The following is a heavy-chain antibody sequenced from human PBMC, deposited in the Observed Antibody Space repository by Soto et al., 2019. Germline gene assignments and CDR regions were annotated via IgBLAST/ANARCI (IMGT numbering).Heavy chain of an antibody. V-gene: IGHV4-34*01. CDR1: GGSFSGYY. CDR2: INHSGST. D-gene: IGHD2-2*01. J-gene: IGHJ5*02. Sequence: SETLSLTCAVYGGSFSGYYWSWIRQPPGKGLEWIGEINHSGSTNYNPSLKSRVTISVDTSKNQFSLKLSSVTAADTAVYYCARGDSRVVVPAAMCCWFDPWGQGTLVTVSS. CDR3: ARGDSRVVVPAAMCCWFDP.